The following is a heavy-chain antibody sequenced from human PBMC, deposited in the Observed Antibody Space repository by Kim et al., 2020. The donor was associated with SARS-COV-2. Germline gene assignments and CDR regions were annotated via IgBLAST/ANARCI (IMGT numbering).Heavy chain of an antibody. CDR3: ARRTVWFGEVRHDY. V-gene: IGHV4-34*01. CDR2: INHSGST. Sequence: SETLSLTCAVYGGSFSGYYWSWIRQPPGKGLEWIGEINHSGSTNYNPSLKSRVTISVDTSKNQFSLKLSSVTAADTAVYYCARRTVWFGEVRHDYWGQGTLVTVSS. D-gene: IGHD3-10*01. J-gene: IGHJ4*02. CDR1: GGSFSGYY.